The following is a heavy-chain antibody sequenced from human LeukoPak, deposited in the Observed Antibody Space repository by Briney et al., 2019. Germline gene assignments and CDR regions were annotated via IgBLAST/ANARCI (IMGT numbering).Heavy chain of an antibody. D-gene: IGHD5-18*01. J-gene: IGHJ4*02. CDR3: AKERDTAMVTIDY. Sequence: GGSLRLSCAASGFTFSTYAMKWVRQAPGKGLEWVAFIRYDGSNKYYADSVKGRFTISRDNSKNTLYLQMNSLRAEDTAVYYCAKERDTAMVTIDYWGQGTLVTVSS. CDR1: GFTFSTYA. CDR2: IRYDGSNK. V-gene: IGHV3-30*02.